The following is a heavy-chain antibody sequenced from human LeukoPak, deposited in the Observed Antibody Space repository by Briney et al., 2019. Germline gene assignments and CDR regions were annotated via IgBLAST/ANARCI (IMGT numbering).Heavy chain of an antibody. D-gene: IGHD1-1*01. Sequence: SETLSLTCTVSGGSISSYYWSWIRQPPGKGLEWIGYIYYSGSTNYNPSLKSRVTISVDTSKNQFSLKLSSVTAVDTAVYYCARDAGVESLFDPWGQGTLVTVSS. CDR1: GGSISSYY. CDR3: ARDAGVESLFDP. J-gene: IGHJ5*02. CDR2: IYYSGST. V-gene: IGHV4-59*01.